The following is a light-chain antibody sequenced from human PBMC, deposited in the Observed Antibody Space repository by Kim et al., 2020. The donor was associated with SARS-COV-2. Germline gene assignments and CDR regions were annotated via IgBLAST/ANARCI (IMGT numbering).Light chain of an antibody. CDR3: NSRDNSVDHVV. Sequence: FGQPISIMCQRDRLPTFYASYCSQMPAQAPILVFYGTNHRPSGLPDLFSGSSSANTASLTVTGAQAVDEADYHCNSRDNSVDHVVFGGGTQLTVL. CDR2: GTN. CDR1: RLPTFY. V-gene: IGLV3-19*01. J-gene: IGLJ3*02.